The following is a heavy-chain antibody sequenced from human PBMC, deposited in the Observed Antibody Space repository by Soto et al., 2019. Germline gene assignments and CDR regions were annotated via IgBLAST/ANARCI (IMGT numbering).Heavy chain of an antibody. D-gene: IGHD6-19*01. CDR1: GGSISSYY. CDR2: IYYSGST. Sequence: PSETLSLTCTVSGGSISSYYWSWIRQPPGKGLEWIGYIYYSGSTNYNPSLKSRVTISVDTSKNQFSLKLSSVTAADTAVYYCARDSGYSSGWYHFDYWGQGTLVTVSS. V-gene: IGHV4-59*01. J-gene: IGHJ4*02. CDR3: ARDSGYSSGWYHFDY.